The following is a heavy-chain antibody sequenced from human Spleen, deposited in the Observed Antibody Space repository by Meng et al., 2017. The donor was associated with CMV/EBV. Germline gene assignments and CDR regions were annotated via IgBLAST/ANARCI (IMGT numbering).Heavy chain of an antibody. D-gene: IGHD5-18*01. Sequence: ASVKVSCKASGYPFTGHYMHWVRQAPGQGLEWMGWINPNSGDTNYAQKFQGRVTLTRDTSITTAYMELSRLTSVDTAVYFCARDYSWAVGWFDPWGQGTLVTVSS. V-gene: IGHV1-2*02. CDR1: GYPFTGHY. CDR2: INPNSGDT. J-gene: IGHJ5*02. CDR3: ARDYSWAVGWFDP.